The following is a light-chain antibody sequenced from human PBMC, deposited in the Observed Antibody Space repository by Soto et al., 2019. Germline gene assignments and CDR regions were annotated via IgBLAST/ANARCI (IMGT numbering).Light chain of an antibody. CDR2: DAS. CDR3: QQYDNLPPGT. Sequence: DIQMTQSPSSLSASVGDRVTITCQESQDISNYLNWYQQKPGKAPKLLIYDASNLETGVPSRFSGSGSGTDFTFTISSLQPEDIATYYCQQYDNLPPGTFGQGTKLEIK. CDR1: QDISNY. J-gene: IGKJ2*01. V-gene: IGKV1-33*01.